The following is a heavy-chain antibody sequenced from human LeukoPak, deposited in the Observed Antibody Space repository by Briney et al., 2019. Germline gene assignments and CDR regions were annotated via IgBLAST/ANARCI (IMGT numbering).Heavy chain of an antibody. J-gene: IGHJ4*02. V-gene: IGHV3-53*01. CDR3: ARVDDSSGTLFDY. CDR2: IYSGGST. Sequence: GGSLRLSCAASGFTVSSNYMSWVRQAPGKGLEWVSVIYSGGSTYYADSVKGRFTISRDNSKNTLYLQMNSLRAEDTAVYYCARVDDSSGTLFDYWGQGTLVTVSS. D-gene: IGHD3-22*01. CDR1: GFTVSSNY.